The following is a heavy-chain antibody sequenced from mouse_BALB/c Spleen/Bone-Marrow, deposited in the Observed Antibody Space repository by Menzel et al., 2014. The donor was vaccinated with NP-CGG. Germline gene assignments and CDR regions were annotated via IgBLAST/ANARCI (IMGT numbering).Heavy chain of an antibody. CDR2: IDPANGNT. V-gene: IGHV14-3*02. Sequence: EVQRVESGAELVKPGASVKLSCTGSGFNIKDTFMHWVKRRPEQGLEWIGRIDPANGNTKYDPKFQGKATITADTSSNTAYLQLTSLTSEDTAVYYCTRGEDYWGQGTTLAVSS. CDR3: TRGEDY. J-gene: IGHJ2*01. CDR1: GFNIKDTF.